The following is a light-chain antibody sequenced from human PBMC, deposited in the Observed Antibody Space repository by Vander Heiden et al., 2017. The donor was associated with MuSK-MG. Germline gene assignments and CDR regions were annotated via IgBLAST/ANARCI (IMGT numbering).Light chain of an antibody. V-gene: IGLV1-36*01. CDR2: LDD. CDR3: AAWDDRRNGVV. Sequence: QSALTQPPSVSEAPRQRVTISCSGINSDIGNNAISWYQQVPGTPPNVLVYLDDLLPSGVSARFSGSKSGTSATLATTGLQAEDGAVYYCAAWDDRRNGVVFGGGTRMTVL. J-gene: IGLJ2*01. CDR1: NSDIGNNA.